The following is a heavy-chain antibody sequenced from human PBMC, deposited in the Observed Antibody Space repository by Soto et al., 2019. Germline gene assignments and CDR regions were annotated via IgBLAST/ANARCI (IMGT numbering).Heavy chain of an antibody. CDR2: SIPIFGTA. V-gene: IGHV1-69*13. D-gene: IGHD6-13*01. CDR3: AGDEGAADSLGAFDI. Sequence: SVKVSCKDSGGTFSSYAIILVRQAPGQGHELMGRSIPIFGTANYSQKFQGRVTITADESTSTAYMELSSLRSEDTAVYYCAGDEGAADSLGAFDIWGQGTMVSVSS. CDR1: GGTFSSYA. J-gene: IGHJ3*02.